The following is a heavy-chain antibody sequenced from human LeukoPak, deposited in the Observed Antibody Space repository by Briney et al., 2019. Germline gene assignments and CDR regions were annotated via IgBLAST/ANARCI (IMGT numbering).Heavy chain of an antibody. CDR3: ARVGDAVPTLWAVDYYGMDV. D-gene: IGHD4-17*01. CDR1: GFTFSTFG. V-gene: IGHV3-74*01. J-gene: IGHJ6*02. CDR2: INRDGSST. Sequence: GGSLRLAWAASGFTFSTFGMHWVRHAAGKGLGWVSRINRDGSSTRYADSVKGRFTISRDNAKTTLYLQMNSLRAEDTAVYYCARVGDAVPTLWAVDYYGMDVWGQGTLATVS.